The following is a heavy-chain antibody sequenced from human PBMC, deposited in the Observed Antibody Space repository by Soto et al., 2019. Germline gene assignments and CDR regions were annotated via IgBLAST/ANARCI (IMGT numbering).Heavy chain of an antibody. CDR1: GGTFSSYA. Sequence: SVKVSCKASGGTFSSYAISWVRQAPGQGLEWMGGIIPIFGTANYAQKFQGRVTITADESTSTAYMELSSLRSEDTAVYYCAGEDCSGGSCYSVPGYFDYWGQGTLVTVSS. V-gene: IGHV1-69*13. CDR2: IIPIFGTA. D-gene: IGHD2-15*01. CDR3: AGEDCSGGSCYSVPGYFDY. J-gene: IGHJ4*02.